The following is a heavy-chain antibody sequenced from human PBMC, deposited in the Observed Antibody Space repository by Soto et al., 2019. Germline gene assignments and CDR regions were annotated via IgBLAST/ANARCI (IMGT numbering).Heavy chain of an antibody. V-gene: IGHV3-49*03. D-gene: IGHD2-2*02. Sequence: GGSLRLSCTASGFTFGDYAMSWFRQAPGKGLEWVGFIRSKAYGGTTEYAASVKGRFTISRDDSKSIAYLQMNSLKTEDTAVYYCTRQGYCSSTSCYTEWGYYYYGMDVWGQGTTVTVSS. CDR2: IRSKAYGGTT. CDR1: GFTFGDYA. CDR3: TRQGYCSSTSCYTEWGYYYYGMDV. J-gene: IGHJ6*02.